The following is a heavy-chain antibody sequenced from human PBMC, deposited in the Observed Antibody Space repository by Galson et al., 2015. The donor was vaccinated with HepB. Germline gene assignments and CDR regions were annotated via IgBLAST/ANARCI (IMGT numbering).Heavy chain of an antibody. Sequence: SVKVSCKASGYTFTGYYMHWVRQAPGQGLEWTGWINPNSGGTNYAQKFQGRVTMTRDTSISTAYMELSRLRSDDTAVYYCARDGEYYDSSGYSQIHYYYYGMDVWGQGTTVTVSS. CDR2: INPNSGGT. CDR3: ARDGEYYDSSGYSQIHYYYYGMDV. D-gene: IGHD3-22*01. J-gene: IGHJ6*02. CDR1: GYTFTGYY. V-gene: IGHV1-2*02.